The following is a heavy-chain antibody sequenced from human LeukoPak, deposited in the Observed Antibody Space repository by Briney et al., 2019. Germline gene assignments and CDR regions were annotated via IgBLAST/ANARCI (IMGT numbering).Heavy chain of an antibody. D-gene: IGHD3-10*01. CDR3: ARAPPFGDYYYYYMDV. CDR1: GGSISSSSYY. CDR2: INHSGST. J-gene: IGHJ6*03. Sequence: PSETLSLTCTVSGGSISSSSYYWSWIRQPPGKGLEWIGEINHSGSTNYNPSLKSRVTISVDTSKNQFSLKLSSVTAADTAVYYCARAPPFGDYYYYYMDVWGKGTTVTVSS. V-gene: IGHV4-39*07.